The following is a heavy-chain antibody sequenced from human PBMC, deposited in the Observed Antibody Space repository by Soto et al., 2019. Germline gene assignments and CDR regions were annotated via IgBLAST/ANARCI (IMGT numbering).Heavy chain of an antibody. CDR1: EFTFRSYW. J-gene: IGHJ3*01. D-gene: IGHD1-7*01. CDR2: ISGDGSST. CDR3: ARSLPGTYGAFDL. Sequence: EVQLVDSGGGLVQPGGSLRLSCAASEFTFRSYWMHWVRQSPGKGLVWVSRISGDGSSTNYADSVKGRFTISRENAKNTVYLQSESLRAEDTAVYYCARSLPGTYGAFDLWGQGTMVTGSS. V-gene: IGHV3-74*01.